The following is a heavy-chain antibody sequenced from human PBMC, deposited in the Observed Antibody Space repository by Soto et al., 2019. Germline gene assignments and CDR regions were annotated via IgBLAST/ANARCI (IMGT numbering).Heavy chain of an antibody. D-gene: IGHD3-22*01. Sequence: PGGSLRLSFAASAFNFSRNGMHWVRQAPGKGLECVAVIWYDGNKKYYGDSVRGRFTISRDNSKDTLYLEMNSLRAEDTAVYYCVVDTSGLLGYWGQGTQVTVSS. CDR1: AFNFSRNG. CDR2: IWYDGNKK. J-gene: IGHJ4*02. V-gene: IGHV3-33*03. CDR3: VVDTSGLLGY.